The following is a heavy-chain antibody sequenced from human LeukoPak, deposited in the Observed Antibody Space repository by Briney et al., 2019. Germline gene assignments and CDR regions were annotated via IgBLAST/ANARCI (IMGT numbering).Heavy chain of an antibody. J-gene: IGHJ4*02. CDR1: GFTFSSYW. D-gene: IGHD6-6*01. CDR2: IKQDGSEK. CDR3: ARYIRRQLVDYFDY. Sequence: GGSLRLSCAASGFTFSSYWMSWVRQAPGKGLEWVANIKQDGSEKYYVDSVKGRFTISRDNAKNSLYLQMNSLRAEDTAVYYCARYIRRQLVDYFDYWGQGTLVTVSS. V-gene: IGHV3-7*01.